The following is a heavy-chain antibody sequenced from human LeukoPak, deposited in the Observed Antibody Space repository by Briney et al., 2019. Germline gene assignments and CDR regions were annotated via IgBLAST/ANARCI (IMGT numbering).Heavy chain of an antibody. J-gene: IGHJ6*03. CDR3: AKIVVVPSGMDYYYYMDV. CDR1: GGSVRSYY. Sequence: PSETLSLTCTVSGGSVRSYYWSWVRQPAGQGLEWIGRIYPSGRTNYNPALKSRLTMSLDTSKNQIFLKLSSVTAADTAVYYCAKIVVVPSGMDYYYYMDVWGKGTTVIVSS. D-gene: IGHD2-2*01. CDR2: IYPSGRT. V-gene: IGHV4-4*07.